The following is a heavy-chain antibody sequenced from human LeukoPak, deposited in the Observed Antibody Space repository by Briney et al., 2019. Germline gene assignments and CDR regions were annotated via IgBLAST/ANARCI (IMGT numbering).Heavy chain of an antibody. J-gene: IGHJ4*02. D-gene: IGHD6-19*01. CDR1: GFTFSSYE. CDR3: ARTPLSIAVAVDY. CDR2: ISSSGSTI. Sequence: PGGSLRLSCAASGFTFSSYEMNWVRQAPGKGLEWVSYISSSGSTIYYADSVKGRFTISRDKAKNSLYLQMNSLRAEDTAVYYCARTPLSIAVAVDYWGQGTLVTVSS. V-gene: IGHV3-48*03.